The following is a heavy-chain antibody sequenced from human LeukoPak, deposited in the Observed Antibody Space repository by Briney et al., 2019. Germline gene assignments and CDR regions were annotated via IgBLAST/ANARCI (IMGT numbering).Heavy chain of an antibody. CDR2: ISGSGGST. Sequence: PGGSLRLSCAASGFTFSDYYMSWIRQAPGKGLEWVSAISGSGGSTYYADSVKGRFTISRDNSKNTLYLQMNSLRAEDTAVYYCATLSGNLGARGYWGQGTLVTVSS. CDR3: ATLSGNLGARGY. V-gene: IGHV3-23*01. J-gene: IGHJ4*02. CDR1: GFTFSDYY. D-gene: IGHD1-20*01.